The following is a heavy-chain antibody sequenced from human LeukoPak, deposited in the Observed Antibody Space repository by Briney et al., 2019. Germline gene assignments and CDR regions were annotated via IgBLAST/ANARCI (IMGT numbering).Heavy chain of an antibody. CDR1: GGSFSGYY. V-gene: IGHV4-34*09. CDR3: ARAASLSSGYDLDY. D-gene: IGHD5-12*01. CDR2: INHSGST. J-gene: IGHJ4*02. Sequence: SETLSLTCAVYGGSFSGYYWSWIRQPPGKGLEWIGEINHSGSTNYNPSLKSRVTISVDTSKNQFSLKLSSVTAADTAVYYCARAASLSSGYDLDYWGQGTLVTVSS.